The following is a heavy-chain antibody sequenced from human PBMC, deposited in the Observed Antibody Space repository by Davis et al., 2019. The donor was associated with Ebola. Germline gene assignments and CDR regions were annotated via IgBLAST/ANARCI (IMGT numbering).Heavy chain of an antibody. CDR1: GGSFSGYY. D-gene: IGHD2-2*01. Sequence: PGGSLRLSCAVYGGSFSGYYWSWIRQPPGKGLEWIGEINHSGSTNYNPSLKSRVTISVDTSKNQFSLKLSSVTAADTAVYYCAREAGIVVVPAAIYGRGGMDVWGQGTTVTVSS. J-gene: IGHJ6*02. CDR2: INHSGST. V-gene: IGHV4-34*01. CDR3: AREAGIVVVPAAIYGRGGMDV.